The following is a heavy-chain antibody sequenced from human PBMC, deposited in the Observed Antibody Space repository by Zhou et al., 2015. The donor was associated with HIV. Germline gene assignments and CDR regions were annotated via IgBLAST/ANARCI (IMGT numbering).Heavy chain of an antibody. CDR1: GYTFTSYG. J-gene: IGHJ3*02. D-gene: IGHD3-16*01. CDR2: SSAFNGNT. CDR3: ARSLGNDAFDI. Sequence: QVHLLQSGAEMKKPGASVTVSCRTSGYTFTSYGISWVRQAPGQGLEWMGWSSAFNGNTKYAQKFQGRVTMTRDTSISTAYMELSRLRSDDTAVYYCARSLGNDAFDIWGQGTMVTVSS. V-gene: IGHV1-18*01.